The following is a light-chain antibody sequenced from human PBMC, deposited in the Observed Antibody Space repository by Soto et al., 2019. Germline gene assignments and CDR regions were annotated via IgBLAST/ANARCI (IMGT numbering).Light chain of an antibody. CDR3: CSSAASITVV. V-gene: IGLV2-23*01. Sequence: QSALTQPASVSGSPGQSITISCTGTSSDVGSYNLVSWYQHHPGKAPKLLIYEANKRPSGVSNRCSGSKSANTASLTISGLQAEDEADYYCCSSAASITVVFGGGTKLTVL. J-gene: IGLJ2*01. CDR1: SSDVGSYNL. CDR2: EAN.